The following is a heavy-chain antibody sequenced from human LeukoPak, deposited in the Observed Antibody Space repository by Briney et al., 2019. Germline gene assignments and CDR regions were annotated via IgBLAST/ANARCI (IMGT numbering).Heavy chain of an antibody. CDR2: IIPILGTA. V-gene: IGHV1-69*04. D-gene: IGHD1-26*01. J-gene: IGHJ4*02. CDR3: ARDFILPLDLGGTSYFDY. CDR1: GGTFSSYA. Sequence: SVKVSCKASGGTFSSYAISWVRQAPGQGPEWMGRIIPILGTADYAQKFQGRVTITADKFTNTAYLELSSLRSEDTAVYYCARDFILPLDLGGTSYFDYWGQGTLVTVSS.